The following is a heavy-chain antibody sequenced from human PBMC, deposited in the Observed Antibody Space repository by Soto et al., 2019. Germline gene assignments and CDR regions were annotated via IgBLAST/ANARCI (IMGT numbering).Heavy chain of an antibody. J-gene: IGHJ4*02. V-gene: IGHV3-30-3*01. CDR2: ISYDGSNK. Sequence: QVQLVESGGGVVQPGRSLRLSCAASGFTFSSYAMHWVRQAPGKGLERVAVISYDGSNKYYADSVKGRFTISRDNSKNTLYLQMNSLRAEDTAVYYCARDIDYWGQGTLVTVSS. CDR1: GFTFSSYA. CDR3: ARDIDY.